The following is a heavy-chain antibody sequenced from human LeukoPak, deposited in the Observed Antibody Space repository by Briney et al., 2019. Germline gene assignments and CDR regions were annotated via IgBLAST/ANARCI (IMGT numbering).Heavy chain of an antibody. V-gene: IGHV1-69*13. Sequence: ASVKVSRKASGGTFSSYAISWVRQAPGQGLEWMGGIIPIFGTANYAQKFQGRVTITADESTSTAYMELSSLRSEDTAVYYCARDLETNYYDSSGYIWGQGTLVTVSS. J-gene: IGHJ4*02. CDR3: ARDLETNYYDSSGYI. CDR1: GGTFSSYA. CDR2: IIPIFGTA. D-gene: IGHD3-22*01.